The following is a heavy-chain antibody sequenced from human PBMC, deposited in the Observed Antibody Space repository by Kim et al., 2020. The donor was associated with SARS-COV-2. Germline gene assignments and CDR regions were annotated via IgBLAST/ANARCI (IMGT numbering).Heavy chain of an antibody. D-gene: IGHD6-13*01. CDR3: ARDXXXPIAHFDY. CDR2: IKQDGSEK. Sequence: GGSLRLSCAASGFTFSSYWMSWVRQAPGKGLEWVANIKQDGSEKYYVDSVKGRFTXPRDNAKNSLXXQXNSLRAEDTAVYYCARDXXXPIAHFDYWGQXTXVTVSS. CDR1: GFTFSSYW. J-gene: IGHJ4*02. V-gene: IGHV3-7*03.